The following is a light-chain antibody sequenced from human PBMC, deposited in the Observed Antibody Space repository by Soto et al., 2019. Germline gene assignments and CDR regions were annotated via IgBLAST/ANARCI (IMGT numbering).Light chain of an antibody. V-gene: IGKV1-33*01. CDR1: QDISNY. CDR2: DAS. CDR3: QQYDNRTWT. Sequence: DIPMTQSPSSLSASVGDRVTITCQASQDISNYLNWYQQKPGKAPKLLIYDASNLETGVPSRFSGSGSGTDFTFTISSLQPEDIATYYCQQYDNRTWTFGQGTKVEIK. J-gene: IGKJ1*01.